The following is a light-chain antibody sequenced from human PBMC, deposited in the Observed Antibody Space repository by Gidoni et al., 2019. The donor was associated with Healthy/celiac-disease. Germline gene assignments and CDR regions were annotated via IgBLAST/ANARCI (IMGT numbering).Light chain of an antibody. CDR1: QSVLYSSNNKNY. Sequence: DIVMTQSPDSLAVSLGERATIYCKSSQSVLYSSNNKNYLAWYQQKPGQPPKLLIYWASTRESGVPDRVSGSGSGTDFTLTISSLQAEDVAVYYCQQYYSTPVTFGQGTKLEIK. J-gene: IGKJ2*01. V-gene: IGKV4-1*01. CDR3: QQYYSTPVT. CDR2: WAS.